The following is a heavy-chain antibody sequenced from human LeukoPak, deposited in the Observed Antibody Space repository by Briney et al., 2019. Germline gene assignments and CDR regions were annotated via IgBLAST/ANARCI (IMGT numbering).Heavy chain of an antibody. CDR2: ISAYNGNT. J-gene: IGHJ6*02. CDR1: GYTFTSYG. CDR3: ARVPYGDYYYYYGMDV. D-gene: IGHD4-17*01. V-gene: IGHV1-18*01. Sequence: ASVKVSCKASGYTFTSYGISWVRQAPGQGLEWMGWISAYNGNTNYAQKLQGRVTMTTDTSTSTAYKELRSLRSDDTAVYYCARVPYGDYYYYYGMDVWGQGTTVTVSS.